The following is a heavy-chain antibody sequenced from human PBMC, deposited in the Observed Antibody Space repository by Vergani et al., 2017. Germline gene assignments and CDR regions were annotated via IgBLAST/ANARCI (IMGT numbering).Heavy chain of an antibody. CDR3: AKDRKSTWYGFDY. CDR1: GCHFDQYG. V-gene: IGHV3-30*02. Sequence: QVQLVESGGGVVQPGESLRLSCAASGCHFDQYGMHWVRQAPGKGLEWVGYLRADSTGQQYKDSVKGRFTISRDNSKNTMYLQMNSVRSDDTAIYYCAKDRKSTWYGFDYWGQGTLVTVSS. J-gene: IGHJ4*02. D-gene: IGHD6-13*01. CDR2: LRADSTGQ.